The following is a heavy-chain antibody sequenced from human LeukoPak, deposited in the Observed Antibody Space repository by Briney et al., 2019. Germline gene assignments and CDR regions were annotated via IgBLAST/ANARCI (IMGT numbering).Heavy chain of an antibody. V-gene: IGHV3-23*01. CDR2: TSGSGGST. CDR1: GVTLSNYG. CDR3: AKRGVVIRVILVGFHKEANYFDS. Sequence: SGGSLRLSCAVSGVTLSNYGMSWVRQAPGKGLEWVAGTSGSGGSTNYADSVKGRFTISRDSPKNTLYLQMNSLRAEDTAVYFCAKRGVVIRVILVGFHKEANYFDSWGQGALVTVSS. D-gene: IGHD3-22*01. J-gene: IGHJ4*02.